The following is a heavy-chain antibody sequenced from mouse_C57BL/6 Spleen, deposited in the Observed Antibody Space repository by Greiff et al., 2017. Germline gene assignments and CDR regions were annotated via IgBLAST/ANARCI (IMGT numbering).Heavy chain of an antibody. V-gene: IGHV1-50*01. J-gene: IGHJ2*01. Sequence: VQLQQSGAELVKPGASVKLSCKASGYTFTSYWMQWVKQRPGQGLEWIGEIDPSDSYTNYNQKFKGKATLTVDTSSSTAYMQLSSLTSEDSAVYYCARSGERYFDYWGQGTTLTVSS. CDR3: ARSGERYFDY. CDR1: GYTFTSYW. D-gene: IGHD3-1*01. CDR2: IDPSDSYT.